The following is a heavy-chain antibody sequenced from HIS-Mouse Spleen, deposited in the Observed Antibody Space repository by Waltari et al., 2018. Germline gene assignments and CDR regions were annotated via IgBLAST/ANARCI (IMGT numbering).Heavy chain of an antibody. CDR3: ARGTLDIVVVPAAMNY. J-gene: IGHJ4*02. CDR2: INPNSGGT. CDR1: GYTFTGYY. V-gene: IGHV1-2*02. Sequence: QVQLVQSGAEVKKPGASVKVSCKASGYTFTGYYMHWVPQAPGKGLEWRGWINPNSGGTNDAPKLQGRGTMTRDTSISTAYMGLSRLRSDDTAVYYCARGTLDIVVVPAAMNYWGQGTLVTVSS. D-gene: IGHD2-2*03.